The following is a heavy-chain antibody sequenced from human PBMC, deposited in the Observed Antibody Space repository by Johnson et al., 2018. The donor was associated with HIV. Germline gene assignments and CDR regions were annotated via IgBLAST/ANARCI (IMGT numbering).Heavy chain of an antibody. V-gene: IGHV3-30*04. CDR1: GFTFSRYA. D-gene: IGHD3-16*01. CDR2: ISYDGSNK. Sequence: QVQLVESGGGVVQPGRSLRLSCAASGFTFSRYAMHWVRQAPGKGLEWVAVISYDGSNKYYPDSVKGRFTISRDNSKNTLYLQMNSLRAEDTAVYYCVRDRRGGAFDIWGQGTMVTVSS. J-gene: IGHJ3*02. CDR3: VRDRRGGAFDI.